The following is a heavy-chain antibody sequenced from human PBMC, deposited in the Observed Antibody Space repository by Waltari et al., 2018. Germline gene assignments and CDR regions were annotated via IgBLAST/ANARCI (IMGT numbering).Heavy chain of an antibody. D-gene: IGHD6-6*01. CDR2: INPNSGGT. CDR3: ARDRANIAARRDAFDI. CDR1: GYTFTGYY. J-gene: IGHJ3*02. V-gene: IGHV1-2*02. Sequence: QVQLVQSGAEVKKPGASVKVSCKASGYTFTGYYMHWVRQAPGQGLEWMGWINPNSGGTNYAQKFQGRVTMTRDTSISTAYMELSRLRSDDTAVYYCARDRANIAARRDAFDIWGQGTMVTVSS.